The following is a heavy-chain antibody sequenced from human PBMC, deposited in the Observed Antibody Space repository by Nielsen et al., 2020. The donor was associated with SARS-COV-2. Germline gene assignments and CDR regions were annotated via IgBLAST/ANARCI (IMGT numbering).Heavy chain of an antibody. CDR3: ARDRLQARWFDP. Sequence: SETLSLTCTVSGGSISSYYWSWIRQPPGKGLEWIGYIYYSGSTYYNPSLKSRVTISVDTSKNQFSLKLSSVTAADTAVYYCARDRLQARWFDPWGQGTLVIVSS. CDR1: GGSISSYY. CDR2: IYYSGST. V-gene: IGHV4-59*01. J-gene: IGHJ5*02.